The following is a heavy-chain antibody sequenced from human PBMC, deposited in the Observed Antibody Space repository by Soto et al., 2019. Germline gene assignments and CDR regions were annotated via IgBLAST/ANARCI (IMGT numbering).Heavy chain of an antibody. D-gene: IGHD1-26*01. J-gene: IGHJ4*02. CDR2: ISGSGGST. CDR3: ARDDRGRYYY. Sequence: GGSLRLSCAASGFTFSSYAMSWVRQAPGKGLEWVSAISGSGGSTYYADSVRGRFTISRDNSQNTVYLQMNSLRGEDTAVYYCARDDRGRYYYRGQGTLVPVSS. V-gene: IGHV3-23*01. CDR1: GFTFSSYA.